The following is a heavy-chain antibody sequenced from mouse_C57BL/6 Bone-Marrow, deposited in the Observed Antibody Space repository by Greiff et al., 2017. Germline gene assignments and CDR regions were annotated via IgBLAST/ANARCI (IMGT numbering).Heavy chain of an antibody. CDR2: ISSGGSYT. CDR1: GFTFSSYG. CDR3: ASRRDDGYWAPFAY. J-gene: IGHJ3*01. V-gene: IGHV5-6*01. Sequence: EVQLVESGGDLVKPGGSLTLSCAASGFTFSSYGMSWVRQTPDKRLEWVATISSGGSYTSYPDSVTGRFTISSDNAKNTLYLQMSSMKSEDTAMYYCASRRDDGYWAPFAYWGQGTLVTVSA. D-gene: IGHD2-3*01.